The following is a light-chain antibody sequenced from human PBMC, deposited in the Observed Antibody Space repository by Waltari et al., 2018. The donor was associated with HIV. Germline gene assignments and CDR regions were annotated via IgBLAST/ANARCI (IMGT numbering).Light chain of an antibody. CDR1: QNIINY. Sequence: DINMTQSPSSLSASVGDRVTITCRASQNIINYLNWYHQSPGKAPKLLIFHASALQNGVSSRFSGSGSGTEFTLSIAGLQPDDFGTYSCQQTFSPPRTFGPGT. CDR3: QQTFSPPRT. V-gene: IGKV1-39*01. CDR2: HAS. J-gene: IGKJ3*01.